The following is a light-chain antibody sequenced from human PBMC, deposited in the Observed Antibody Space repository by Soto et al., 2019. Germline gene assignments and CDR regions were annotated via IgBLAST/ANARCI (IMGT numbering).Light chain of an antibody. CDR2: EVS. J-gene: IGLJ2*01. V-gene: IGLV2-14*01. CDR1: SSDVGGYKY. Sequence: QSALTQPASVSGSPGQSIAISCTGSSSDVGGYKYVFWYQQYPGKAPKLMIYEVSNRPSEISKRFSGSKSGNTAFLTISGLQTDDEADYYCSAYTSSSTWVFGGGTKLTVL. CDR3: SAYTSSSTWV.